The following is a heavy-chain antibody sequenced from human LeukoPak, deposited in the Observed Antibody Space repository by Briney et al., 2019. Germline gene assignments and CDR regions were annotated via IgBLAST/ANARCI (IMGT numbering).Heavy chain of an antibody. D-gene: IGHD3-10*01. CDR3: ARHVGRPGSYLLSYNWFDP. J-gene: IGHJ5*02. Sequence: SETLSLTCTVSGGSISSSSYYWGWIRQPPGKGLEWIGSIYYSGSTYYNPSLKSRVTISVDTSKNQFSLKLSSVTAADTAVYYCARHVGRPGSYLLSYNWFDPWGQGTLVTVSS. CDR1: GGSISSSSYY. V-gene: IGHV4-39*01. CDR2: IYYSGST.